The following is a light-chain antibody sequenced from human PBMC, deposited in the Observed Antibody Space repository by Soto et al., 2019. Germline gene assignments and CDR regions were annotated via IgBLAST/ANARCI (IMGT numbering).Light chain of an antibody. Sequence: DIQMTQSPSTLSASVGDRVTITCRASQSISSWLAWYQQKPGKAPNLLIYGASNLETGVPSRFSGSGSGTEFTLTISSLQSEDFAVYYCQQYNNWPLTFGGGTKVDIK. J-gene: IGKJ4*01. CDR1: QSISSW. CDR2: GAS. V-gene: IGKV1-5*01. CDR3: QQYNNWPLT.